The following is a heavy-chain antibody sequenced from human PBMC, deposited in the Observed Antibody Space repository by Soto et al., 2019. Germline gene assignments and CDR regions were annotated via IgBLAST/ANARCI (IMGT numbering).Heavy chain of an antibody. D-gene: IGHD1-1*01. CDR3: ARDPGHDEAMDY. Sequence: QVQVVESGGGVVQPGRSLRLSCAASGFAFSNFGMHWVRQVPGKGLEWVAVIWHNGKNKDYADYAKGRFTISRDNSKNILYLEMNSLRVEATAVYYCARDPGHDEAMDYWGQGTLVTVSS. CDR2: IWHNGKNK. CDR1: GFAFSNFG. V-gene: IGHV3-33*01. J-gene: IGHJ4*02.